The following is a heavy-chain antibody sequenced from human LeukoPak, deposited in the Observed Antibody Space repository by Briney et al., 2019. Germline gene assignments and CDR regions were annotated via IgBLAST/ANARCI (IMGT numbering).Heavy chain of an antibody. CDR3: ARGRYDTRWEYYYYYGMDV. J-gene: IGHJ6*04. V-gene: IGHV4-34*01. Sequence: SETLSLTCAVYGGSFSGYYWSWIRQPPGKGLEWIGEINYSGNTKYNPSLKSRVTISADTSKNQFSLKLRSVTAADTAVYYCARGRYDTRWEYYYYYGMDVWGKGTTVTVSS. CDR2: INYSGNT. CDR1: GGSFSGYY. D-gene: IGHD1-26*01.